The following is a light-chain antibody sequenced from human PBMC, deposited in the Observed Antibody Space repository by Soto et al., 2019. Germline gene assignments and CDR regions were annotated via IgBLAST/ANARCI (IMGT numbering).Light chain of an antibody. CDR3: GQFVSSPPRT. J-gene: IGKJ1*01. CDR2: GVS. Sequence: EIVLTQSPGTLSLSPGEKATLSCRASQSVGDTFLSWCQQKPGLAPRLLIYGVSNRATGIPDRFSGSGSGTDFILTISRLGPEDFALYYCGQFVSSPPRTFGQGTKVEIK. V-gene: IGKV3-20*01. CDR1: QSVGDTF.